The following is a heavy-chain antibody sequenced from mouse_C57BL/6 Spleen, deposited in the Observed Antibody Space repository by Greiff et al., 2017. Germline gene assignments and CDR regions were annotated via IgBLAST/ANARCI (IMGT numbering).Heavy chain of an antibody. CDR2: IYPGSGST. CDR1: GYTFTSYW. CDR3: ARDYYGSSYGFAY. V-gene: IGHV1-55*01. J-gene: IGHJ3*01. D-gene: IGHD1-1*01. Sequence: VQLQQPGAELVKPGASVKMSCKASGYTFTSYWITWVKQRPGQGLEWIGDIYPGSGSTNYNEKFKGKATLTVDTSSSTAYMQLSSLTSEDSAVYYCARDYYGSSYGFAYWGQGTLVTVSA.